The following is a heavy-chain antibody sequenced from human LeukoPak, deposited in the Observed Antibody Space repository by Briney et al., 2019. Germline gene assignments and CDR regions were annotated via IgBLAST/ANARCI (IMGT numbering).Heavy chain of an antibody. CDR1: GGSISSYY. V-gene: IGHV4-59*01. Sequence: PSETLSLTCTVSGGSISSYYWSWIRQPPGKGLEWIGYIYYSGSTNYNPSLKSRVTISVDTSKNQFSLKLSSVTAADTAVYYCARGTYGSGSFVGYYYYYYMDVWGKGTTVTVSS. CDR2: IYYSGST. D-gene: IGHD3-10*01. J-gene: IGHJ6*03. CDR3: ARGTYGSGSFVGYYYYYYMDV.